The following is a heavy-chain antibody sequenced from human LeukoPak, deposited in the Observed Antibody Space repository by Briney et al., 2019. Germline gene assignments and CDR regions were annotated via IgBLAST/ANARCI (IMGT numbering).Heavy chain of an antibody. V-gene: IGHV3-30*03. J-gene: IGHJ4*02. CDR3: ARKPLSGGYGGTIDY. D-gene: IGHD5-12*01. CDR1: GFTFSSFG. Sequence: GSLRLSCAASGFTFSSFGMHWVRQAPGKGLEWVTFISYDGSKNHYADSVKGRFTISRDNAKNTLYLQMNSLRAEDTAIYYCARKPLSGGYGGTIDYWGQGTLVTVSS. CDR2: ISYDGSKN.